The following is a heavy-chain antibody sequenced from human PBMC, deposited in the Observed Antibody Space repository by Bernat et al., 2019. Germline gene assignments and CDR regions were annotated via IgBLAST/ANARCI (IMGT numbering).Heavy chain of an antibody. D-gene: IGHD5-18*01. CDR2: IYYSGST. Sequence: QLQLQESGPGLVKPSETLSLTCTVSGGSISSSSYYWGWIRQPPGKGLEWIGSIYYSGSTYYNPSLKSRVTISVDTSKNQFSLKLSSVTAADTAVYYCARGGYSYGSPRNFDYWGQGTLVTVSS. V-gene: IGHV4-39*07. CDR3: ARGGYSYGSPRNFDY. J-gene: IGHJ4*02. CDR1: GGSISSSSYY.